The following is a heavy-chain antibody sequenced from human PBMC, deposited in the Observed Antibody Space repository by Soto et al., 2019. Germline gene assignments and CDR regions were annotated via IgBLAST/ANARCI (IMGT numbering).Heavy chain of an antibody. CDR1: GYTFTDYY. J-gene: IGHJ6*02. D-gene: IGHD1-26*01. CDR3: ARTPNNGRAGVYGMDV. V-gene: IGHV1-2*04. CDR2: IDGDSGDT. Sequence: QVLLVQSGAEVKKPGASVKVSCKASGYTFTDYYIHWVRQAPGQGLEWMGWIDGDSGDTKYAQNFQDWVNMTRDPSVNAAYMELRRLTSDDPAVYYCARTPNNGRAGVYGMDVWGPGTTVIVSS.